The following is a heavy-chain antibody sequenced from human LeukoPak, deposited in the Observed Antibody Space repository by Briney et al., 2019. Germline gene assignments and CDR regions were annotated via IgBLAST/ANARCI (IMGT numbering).Heavy chain of an antibody. D-gene: IGHD3-3*01. J-gene: IGHJ4*02. CDR3: ARDSAAYYDFWSGYSTRPPFDY. V-gene: IGHV1-18*01. CDR2: ISAYNGNT. CDR1: GYTFTSYG. Sequence: ASVKVSCKASGYTFTSYGISWVRQAPGQGLEWMGWISAYNGNTNYAQKLQGRVTMTTDTSTSTAYMELRSLRSDDTAVYYCARDSAAYYDFWSGYSTRPPFDYWGQGTLVTVSS.